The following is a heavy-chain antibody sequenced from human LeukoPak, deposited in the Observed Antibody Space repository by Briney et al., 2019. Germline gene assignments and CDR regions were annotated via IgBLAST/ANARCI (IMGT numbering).Heavy chain of an antibody. CDR2: ISGSGGST. J-gene: IGHJ4*02. V-gene: IGHV3-23*01. CDR3: AKDPPTGYSSYDSRRGPPDY. Sequence: GGSLRLSCAASGFTFSSHAMSWVRQAPGKGLEWVSAISGSGGSTYYADSVKGRFTISRDNSKNTLYLQMNSLRAEDTAVYYCAKDPPTGYSSYDSRRGPPDYWGQGTLVTVSS. D-gene: IGHD5-12*01. CDR1: GFTFSSHA.